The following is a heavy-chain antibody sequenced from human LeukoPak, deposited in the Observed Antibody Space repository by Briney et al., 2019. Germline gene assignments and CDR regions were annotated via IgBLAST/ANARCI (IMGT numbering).Heavy chain of an antibody. CDR1: GGSISSGSYY. Sequence: PSETLSLTYTVSGGSISSGSYYWSWIRQPAGKGLEWIGRIYTSGSTNYNPSLKSRVTISVDSSKNQFSLKLSSVTAADTAVYYCARSFGVVLDYWGQGTLVTVSS. V-gene: IGHV4-61*02. D-gene: IGHD3-3*01. CDR2: IYTSGST. J-gene: IGHJ4*02. CDR3: ARSFGVVLDY.